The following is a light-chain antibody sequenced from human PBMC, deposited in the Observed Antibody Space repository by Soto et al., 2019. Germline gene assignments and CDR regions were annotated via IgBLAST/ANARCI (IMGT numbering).Light chain of an antibody. CDR1: QSVGTN. CDR2: GAS. CDR3: QQYNNWPLT. V-gene: IGKV3-15*01. Sequence: EMVMTQSPATLSVSPGERATLSCRASQSVGTNLAWYQQKPGQAPRLLIYGASTRATGIPARFSGIGSGTECTLTISSMQSEDFAVYYCQQYNNWPLTFGPGTKVGI. J-gene: IGKJ3*01.